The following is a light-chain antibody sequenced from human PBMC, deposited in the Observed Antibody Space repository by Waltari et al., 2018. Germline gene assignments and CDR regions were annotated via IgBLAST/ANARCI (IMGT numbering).Light chain of an antibody. J-gene: IGLJ3*02. CDR3: SSYAGNNNLV. Sequence: QSALTQPPSASGSPGQSVTLPCPGTSSDVGGSNYVSWYQQYPGKAPKVRIYEVSKRPSGVPDRFSGSKSDNTASLTVSGVQAEDEADYYCSSYAGNNNLVFGGGTKLTVL. V-gene: IGLV2-8*01. CDR2: EVS. CDR1: SSDVGGSNY.